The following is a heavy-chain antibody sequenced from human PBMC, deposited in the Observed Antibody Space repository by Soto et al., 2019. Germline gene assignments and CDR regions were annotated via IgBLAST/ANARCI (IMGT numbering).Heavy chain of an antibody. Sequence: EVQLLESGGGLVQPGGSLRLSCAASGFTFSSYAMTWVRQAPGKGLEWVSTISGSGGGTYYADSVKGRFTISRDNSKNTLYLQMNSLRAEDTAVYYCAREGLGSYYSGRAFDIWGQGTMVTVSS. CDR3: AREGLGSYYSGRAFDI. CDR1: GFTFSSYA. D-gene: IGHD1-26*01. CDR2: ISGSGGGT. J-gene: IGHJ3*02. V-gene: IGHV3-23*01.